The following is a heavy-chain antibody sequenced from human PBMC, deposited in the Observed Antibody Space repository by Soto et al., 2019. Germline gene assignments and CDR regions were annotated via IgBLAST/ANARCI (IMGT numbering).Heavy chain of an antibody. CDR3: VSERWTRSGPQNVFDY. CDR1: GYTFTSYG. V-gene: IGHV1-18*01. J-gene: IGHJ4*02. CDR2: ISPNSGAT. Sequence: QVQLVQSEGELRQPGASVTVSCRASGYTFTSYGIIWVRQAPGQGLEWMGYISPNSGATTYAQNLQGRLTLTTDTSTSTAYMELRSLSSDDTAIYYCVSERWTRSGPQNVFDYWGLGALVTVSS. D-gene: IGHD6-25*01.